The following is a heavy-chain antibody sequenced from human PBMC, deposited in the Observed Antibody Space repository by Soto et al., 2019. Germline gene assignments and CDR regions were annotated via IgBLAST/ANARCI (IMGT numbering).Heavy chain of an antibody. CDR3: ARSELWLTT. J-gene: IGHJ5*02. CDR2: TYFRSKWQY. Sequence: SQTLSLTCAISGDSVSSNSAAWNWIRQSPSRGLEWLGRTYFRSKWQYGYAASVRSRITIKADTSKNQFSLQLNSVTPEDTAVYYCARSELWLTTWGQGTLVTVSS. D-gene: IGHD6-19*01. V-gene: IGHV6-1*01. CDR1: GDSVSSNSAA.